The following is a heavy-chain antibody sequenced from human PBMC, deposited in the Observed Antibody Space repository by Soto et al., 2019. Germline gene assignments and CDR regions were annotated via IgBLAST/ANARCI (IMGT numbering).Heavy chain of an antibody. Sequence: ASVKVSCKASGYTFTSYGISWVRQAPGQGLEWMGWISAYNGNTNYAQKLQGRVTMTTDTSTSTAYMELRSLRSDDTAVYYCARSPGITGLYYYGMDVWGQGTTVTVSS. CDR1: GYTFTSYG. J-gene: IGHJ6*02. CDR2: ISAYNGNT. V-gene: IGHV1-18*01. CDR3: ARSPGITGLYYYGMDV. D-gene: IGHD3-3*01.